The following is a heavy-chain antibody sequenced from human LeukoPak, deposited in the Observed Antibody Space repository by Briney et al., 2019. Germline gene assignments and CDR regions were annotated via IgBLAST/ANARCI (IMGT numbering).Heavy chain of an antibody. D-gene: IGHD3-9*01. CDR1: GGSISSYY. V-gene: IGHV4-4*07. CDR3: AKVVDDILTGYAFDI. Sequence: SETLSLTCTVSGGSISSYYWSWIRQPAGKGLEWIGCIYTSGSTNYNLSLKSRVTMSVDTSKNQFSLKLSSVTAADTAVYYCAKVVDDILTGYAFDIWGQGTMVTVSS. CDR2: IYTSGST. J-gene: IGHJ3*02.